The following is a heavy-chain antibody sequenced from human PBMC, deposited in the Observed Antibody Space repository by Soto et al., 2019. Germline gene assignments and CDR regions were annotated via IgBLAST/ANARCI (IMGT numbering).Heavy chain of an antibody. CDR2: IYYSGDT. CDR3: ARRYGTTFDD. J-gene: IGHJ4*02. D-gene: IGHD1-7*01. CDR1: GDSIISGDYY. V-gene: IGHV4-30-4*01. Sequence: SETLSLTCTVSGDSIISGDYYWSWIRQTPGKGLEWIGYIYYSGDTNYNPSLKSRVIISVDTSKNQFSLKLSSVTAADTAVYYCARRYGTTFDDWGQGTLVTVSS.